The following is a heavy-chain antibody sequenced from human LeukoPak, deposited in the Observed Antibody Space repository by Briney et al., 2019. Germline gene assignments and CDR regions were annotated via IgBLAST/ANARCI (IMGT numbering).Heavy chain of an antibody. J-gene: IGHJ6*03. CDR3: ARGPNYYDSSGYSGYYYYYMDV. Sequence: GASVKVSCKASGGTCSSYGISWVRQAPGQGLEWMGGMIPIFGKANYAQKFQGRVTITTDESTSTAYMELSSLSSEDTAVYYCARGPNYYDSSGYSGYYYYYMDVWGKGTTVTVSS. D-gene: IGHD3-22*01. V-gene: IGHV1-69*05. CDR1: GGTCSSYG. CDR2: MIPIFGKA.